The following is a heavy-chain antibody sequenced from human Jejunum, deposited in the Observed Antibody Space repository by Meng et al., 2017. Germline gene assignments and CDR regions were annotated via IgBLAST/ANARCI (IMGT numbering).Heavy chain of an antibody. D-gene: IGHD2-2*01. J-gene: IGHJ4*01. CDR2: IYYSGTT. CDR3: ARSRVVPAAYFDS. V-gene: IGHV4-30-4*01. CDR1: GDSIRGADYY. Sequence: QVELQESGPGLVKPSQTLSLTCSFSGDSIRGADYYWTWIRQAPGKGLEWIGYIYYSGTTYYNPSLKTRLILSVDTSTNRFSLNLSSVAAADTAMYYCARSRVVPAAYFDSWGHGTLVTVSS.